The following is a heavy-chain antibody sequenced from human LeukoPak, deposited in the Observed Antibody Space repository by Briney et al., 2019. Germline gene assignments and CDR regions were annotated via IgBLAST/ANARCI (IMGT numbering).Heavy chain of an antibody. D-gene: IGHD1-26*01. CDR3: YWEGS. CDR1: GFTISSYW. Sequence: GGSLRLSCAASGFTISSYWMHWVRQGPGKGLVWVSRINSDGSSTSYADSVKGRFTISRDNAKNTLYLQMNSLRVEDTAVYYCYWEGSWGQGTLVTVSS. J-gene: IGHJ4*02. V-gene: IGHV3-74*01. CDR2: INSDGSST.